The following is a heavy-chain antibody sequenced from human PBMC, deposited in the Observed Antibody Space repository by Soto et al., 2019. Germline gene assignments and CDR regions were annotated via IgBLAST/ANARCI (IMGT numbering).Heavy chain of an antibody. D-gene: IGHD3-3*01. CDR1: GGSISSYS. J-gene: IGHJ6*04. V-gene: IGHV4-59*01. CDR3: ARVGEFGVVFSCHSDYYYGMDF. Sequence: QVQLQESGPGLVKPSETLSLTCTVSGGSISSYSWSWIRQPPGKGLEWIGYIYYSGSTNYNPSLQRRVTISVAPSKNPFSPKRSSVTAADTDVYYCARVGEFGVVFSCHSDYYYGMDFWGEGTTVTVSS. CDR2: IYYSGST.